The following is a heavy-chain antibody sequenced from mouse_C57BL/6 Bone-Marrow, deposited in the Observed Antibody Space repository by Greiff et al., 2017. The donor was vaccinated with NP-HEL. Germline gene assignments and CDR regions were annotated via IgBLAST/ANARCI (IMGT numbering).Heavy chain of an antibody. CDR2: IHPNSGST. CDR1: GYTFTSYW. V-gene: IGHV1-64*01. D-gene: IGHD2-3*01. Sequence: QVQLKQPGAELVKPGASVKLSCKASGYTFTSYWMHWVKQRPGQGLEWIGMIHPNSGSTNYNEKFKSKATLTVDKSSSTAYMQLSSLTSEDSAVYYCARYGYYSYYAMDYWGQGTSVTVSS. J-gene: IGHJ4*01. CDR3: ARYGYYSYYAMDY.